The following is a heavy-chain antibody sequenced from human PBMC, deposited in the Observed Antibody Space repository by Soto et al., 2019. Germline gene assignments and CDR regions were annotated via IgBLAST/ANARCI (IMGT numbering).Heavy chain of an antibody. Sequence: GESLKISCKGSGYSFTSYWISWVRQMPGKGLEWMGRSDPSDSYTNYSPSFQGHVTISADKSISTAYLQWSSLKASDTAMYYCARRGSGPYYYYYGMDVWGQGTTVTVSS. CDR1: GYSFTSYW. J-gene: IGHJ6*02. CDR3: ARRGSGPYYYYYGMDV. CDR2: SDPSDSYT. V-gene: IGHV5-10-1*01. D-gene: IGHD1-26*01.